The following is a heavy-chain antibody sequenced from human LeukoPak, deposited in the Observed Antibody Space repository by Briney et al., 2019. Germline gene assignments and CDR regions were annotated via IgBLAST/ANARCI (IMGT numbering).Heavy chain of an antibody. J-gene: IGHJ4*02. CDR1: GFTFTTYW. CDR3: ARDPRGPTGYDHSGRDTFDY. V-gene: IGHV3-30*03. Sequence: GGSLRLSCAASGFTFTTYWMTWVRQAPGKGLEWVAVISYDGSNKYYADAVKGRFTISRDNSKNTLYLQMNSLRGDDTAIYYCARDPRGPTGYDHSGRDTFDYWGQGTLVTVSS. D-gene: IGHD3-22*01. CDR2: ISYDGSNK.